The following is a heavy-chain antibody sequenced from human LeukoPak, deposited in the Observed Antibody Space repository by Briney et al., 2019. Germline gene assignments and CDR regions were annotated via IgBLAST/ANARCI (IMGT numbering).Heavy chain of an antibody. CDR2: IIPIFGTA. Sequence: SVKVSCKASGYTFTGYHMHWVRQAPGQGLEWMGGIIPIFGTANYAQKFQGRVTITADESTSTAYMELSSLRSEDTAVYYCARDYGDFFDYWGQGTLVTVSS. V-gene: IGHV1-69*13. D-gene: IGHD4-17*01. CDR1: GYTFTGYH. CDR3: ARDYGDFFDY. J-gene: IGHJ4*02.